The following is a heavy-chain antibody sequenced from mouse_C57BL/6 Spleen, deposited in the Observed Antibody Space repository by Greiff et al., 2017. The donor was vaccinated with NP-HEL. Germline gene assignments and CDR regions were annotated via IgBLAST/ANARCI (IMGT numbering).Heavy chain of an antibody. CDR3: TRRLYQGAWFAY. CDR2: IDPETGGT. Sequence: VQLQQSGAELVRPGASVTLSCKASGYTFTDYEMHWVKQTPVHGLEWIGAIDPETGGTAYNQKFKGKAILTADKSSSTAYMELRSLTSEDSAVDYCTRRLYQGAWFAYWGQGTLVTVSA. J-gene: IGHJ3*01. D-gene: IGHD6-1*01. V-gene: IGHV1-15*01. CDR1: GYTFTDYE.